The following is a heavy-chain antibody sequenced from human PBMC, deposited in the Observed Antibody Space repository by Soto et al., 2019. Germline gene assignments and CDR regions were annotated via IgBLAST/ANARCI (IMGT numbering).Heavy chain of an antibody. CDR3: AGVAKWSDYYDSIGSSAFGAFDI. CDR2: IYYIGST. J-gene: IGHJ3*02. V-gene: IGHV4-30-4*01. CDR1: GGSISSGYYY. D-gene: IGHD3-22*01. Sequence: SETLSLTGTVSGGSISSGYYYWSWIREPPGKGLEWIGYIYYIGSTYYNPSLKSRVTISVDTSKNQFSLKLSSVTAADTAAYYWAGVAKWSDYYDSIGSSAFGAFDIWGQGTMVTFSS.